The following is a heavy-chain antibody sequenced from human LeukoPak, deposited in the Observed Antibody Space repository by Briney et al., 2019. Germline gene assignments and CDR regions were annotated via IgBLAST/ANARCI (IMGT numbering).Heavy chain of an antibody. V-gene: IGHV3-53*01. D-gene: IGHD6-19*01. J-gene: IGHJ6*03. CDR3: ARDAIAVAGTNYYYYMDV. CDR1: GFTVSSNY. Sequence: GGSLRLSCAASGFTVSSNYMSWVRQAPGKGVEWVSVIDSGGSTYYADSVKGRFTISRDNSKNTLYLQMNSLRAEDTAVYYCARDAIAVAGTNYYYYMDVWGKGTTVTVSS. CDR2: IDSGGST.